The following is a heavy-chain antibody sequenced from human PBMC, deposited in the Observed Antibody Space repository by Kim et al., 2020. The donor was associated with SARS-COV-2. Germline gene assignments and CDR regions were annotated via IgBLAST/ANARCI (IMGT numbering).Heavy chain of an antibody. J-gene: IGHJ4*02. CDR3: ARGRYYYDSSGFDY. CDR1: GFTFSSYD. Sequence: GGSLRLSCAASGFTFSSYDMHWVRQATGKGLEWVSAIGTAGDTYYPGSVKGRFTISRENAKNSLYLQMNSLRAGDTAVYYCARGRYYYDSSGFDYWGQGTLVTVSS. V-gene: IGHV3-13*01. D-gene: IGHD3-22*01. CDR2: IGTAGDT.